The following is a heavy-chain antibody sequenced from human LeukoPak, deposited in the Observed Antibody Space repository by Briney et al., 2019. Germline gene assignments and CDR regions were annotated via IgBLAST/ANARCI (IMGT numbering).Heavy chain of an antibody. D-gene: IGHD3-3*01. CDR3: AKASWVSSADAVL. Sequence: AGSLRLSCAAYGFTFSSYALSWVRQAPARGLEWVSSLRGDGETFYGNSVNGRFTLSRDESRTTVYLQMNNLRGEDTAVYFCAKASWVSSADAVLWGQGTVVTVSS. J-gene: IGHJ4*02. CDR1: GFTFSSYA. V-gene: IGHV3-23*01. CDR2: LRGDGET.